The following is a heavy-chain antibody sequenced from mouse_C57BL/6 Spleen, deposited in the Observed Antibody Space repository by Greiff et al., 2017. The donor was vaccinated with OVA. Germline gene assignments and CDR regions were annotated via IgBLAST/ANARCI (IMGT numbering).Heavy chain of an antibody. D-gene: IGHD2-4*01. J-gene: IGHJ1*03. CDR3: ARSYDYDVRYFDV. CDR2: IDPEDGET. Sequence: EVQLLQSGAELVKPGASVKLSCTASGFNIKDYYMHWVKQRTEQGLEWIGRIDPEDGETKYSPKFQGQATITADTTSNTDYLQLSRLTSEDTAVYSCARSYDYDVRYFDVWGTGTTVTVSS. V-gene: IGHV14-2*01. CDR1: GFNIKDYY.